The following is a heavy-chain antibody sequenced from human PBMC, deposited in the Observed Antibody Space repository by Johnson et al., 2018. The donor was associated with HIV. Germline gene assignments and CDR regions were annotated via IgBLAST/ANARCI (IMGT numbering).Heavy chain of an antibody. CDR1: GFTFDDYA. Sequence: VQLVESGGGLVQPGRSLRLSCVASGFTFDDYAMHWVRQAPGKGLEWVSGISWNSGSIAYADSVKGRFTISRDNAKNSLYLQMNSLRPEDTALYYCAKAPSYGGNRGAFDIWGQGTMVTVSS. J-gene: IGHJ3*02. CDR2: ISWNSGSI. D-gene: IGHD4-23*01. CDR3: AKAPSYGGNRGAFDI. V-gene: IGHV3-9*01.